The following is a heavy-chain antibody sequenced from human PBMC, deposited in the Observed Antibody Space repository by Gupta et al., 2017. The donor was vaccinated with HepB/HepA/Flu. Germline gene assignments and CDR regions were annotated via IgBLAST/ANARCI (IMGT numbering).Heavy chain of an antibody. V-gene: IGHV3-23*01. D-gene: IGHD3-3*01. Sequence: EVQLLESGGGLVQPGGSLRLSCAASGFTFSSYAMSWVRQAPGKGLEWVSAISGSGGSTYYADSVKGRFTIARDNSKNTLYLQRNSRRAEDTAVEDWAKDFINDFWSGEIDYWGQGTRGTVS. CDR3: AKDFINDFWSGEIDY. J-gene: IGHJ4*02. CDR1: GFTFSSYA. CDR2: ISGSGGST.